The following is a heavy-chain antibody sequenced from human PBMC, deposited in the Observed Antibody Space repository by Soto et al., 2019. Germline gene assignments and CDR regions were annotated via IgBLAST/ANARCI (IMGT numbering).Heavy chain of an antibody. D-gene: IGHD5-18*01. V-gene: IGHV1-2*02. J-gene: IGHJ5*01. CDR3: AMREVVTAPFDP. CDR2: INPNSGNT. Sequence: QVQLVQSGAEVKKPGASVKVSCKASGYTFTGYYMHWVRQAPGQGLEWMGWINPNSGNTKYVQKFQGRVTITSHPSIRTAYMELSRPTSHHTAVYYSAMREVVTAPFDPWRQGTLDTVAS. CDR1: GYTFTGYY.